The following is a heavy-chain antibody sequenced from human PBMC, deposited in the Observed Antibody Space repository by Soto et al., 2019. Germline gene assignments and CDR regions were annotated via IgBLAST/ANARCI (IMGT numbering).Heavy chain of an antibody. J-gene: IGHJ5*02. CDR1: GGSISSGGYY. V-gene: IGHV4-31*03. Sequence: SETLSLTCTVSGGSISSGGYYWSWIRQHPGKGLEWIGYIYYSGSTYYNPSLKSRVTISVDTSKNQFSLKLSSVTAADTAVYYCARVDSYGGNSDPGNWFDPWGQGTLVTVSS. CDR3: ARVDSYGGNSDPGNWFDP. D-gene: IGHD4-17*01. CDR2: IYYSGST.